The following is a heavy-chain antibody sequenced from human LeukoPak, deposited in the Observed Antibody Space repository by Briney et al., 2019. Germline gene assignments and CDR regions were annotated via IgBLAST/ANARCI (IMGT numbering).Heavy chain of an antibody. J-gene: IGHJ4*02. Sequence: SETLSLTCTVSGGSISSYYWSWIRQPPGKGLEWIGYIYNSGSTNYNPSLKSRVTISVDTSKNQFSLKLSSVTATDTAVYYCARGRFDPLTGYEYYHDYWGQGTLVTVSS. CDR2: IYNSGST. D-gene: IGHD3-9*01. V-gene: IGHV4-59*12. CDR1: GGSISSYY. CDR3: ARGRFDPLTGYEYYHDY.